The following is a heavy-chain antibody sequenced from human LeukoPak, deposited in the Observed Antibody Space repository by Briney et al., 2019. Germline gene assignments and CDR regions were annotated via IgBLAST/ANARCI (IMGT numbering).Heavy chain of an antibody. J-gene: IGHJ4*02. V-gene: IGHV4-34*01. D-gene: IGHD5-24*01. Sequence: SETLSLTCAVYGGSFSGYYWTWIRQPPGKGLEWIGEINPSGSTNYNPSLKSRVTISVDTSKNQFSLKLRSVTAADTAVFYCARGQGRDGYNGILEYWVQGALVTVSS. CDR2: INPSGST. CDR1: GGSFSGYY. CDR3: ARGQGRDGYNGILEY.